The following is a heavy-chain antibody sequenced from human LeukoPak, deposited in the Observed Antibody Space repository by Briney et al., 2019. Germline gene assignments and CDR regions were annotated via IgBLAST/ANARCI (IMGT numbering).Heavy chain of an antibody. V-gene: IGHV3-48*03. J-gene: IGHJ4*02. CDR3: AKTEIRFLEWLSFDY. D-gene: IGHD3-3*01. CDR1: GFTFSSYE. Sequence: GGSLRLSCAASGFTFSSYEMNWVRQAPGKGLEWVSYISSSGSTIYYADSVKGRFTISRDNSKNTLYLQMNSLRAEDTAVYYCAKTEIRFLEWLSFDYWGQGTLVTVSS. CDR2: ISSSGSTI.